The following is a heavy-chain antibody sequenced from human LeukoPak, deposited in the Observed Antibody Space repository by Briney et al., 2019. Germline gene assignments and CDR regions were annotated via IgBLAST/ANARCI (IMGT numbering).Heavy chain of an antibody. CDR2: IYYSGST. CDR3: ATGYSSSWSIFDY. CDR1: GGSISSGDYY. Sequence: SETLSLTCTVSGGSISSGDYYWSWIRQPPGKGLEWIGYIYYSGSTYYNPSLKGRVTISVDTSKNQFSLKLSSVTAADTAVYYCATGYSSSWSIFDYWGQGTLVTVSS. J-gene: IGHJ4*02. V-gene: IGHV4-30-4*08. D-gene: IGHD6-13*01.